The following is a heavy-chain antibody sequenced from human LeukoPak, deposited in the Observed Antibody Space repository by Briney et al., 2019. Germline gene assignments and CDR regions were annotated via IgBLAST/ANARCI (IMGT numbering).Heavy chain of an antibody. CDR2: IRSKAYGGTT. V-gene: IGHV3-49*03. CDR1: GFTFGDYA. D-gene: IGHD6-19*01. Sequence: GGSLRLSCTASGFTFGDYAVSWFRQAPGEGREWVGFIRSKAYGGTTEYAASVKGRFSISRDDSKSIAYLQMNSLQTEDTGVYYCSRDWRAGTWPFDYWGQGNQVTVSS. J-gene: IGHJ4*02. CDR3: SRDWRAGTWPFDY.